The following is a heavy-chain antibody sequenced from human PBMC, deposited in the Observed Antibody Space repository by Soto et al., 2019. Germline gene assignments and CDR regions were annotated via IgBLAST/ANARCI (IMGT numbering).Heavy chain of an antibody. Sequence: ASVKVSCKSSVYTFNTYGINWVRQAPGQGLELMGWISAYDGKTTYAEKFQGRVTLTTDTSTSTAYMELRSLRSDDTAIYYCARDPHEFWTSYWFDPWGQGTPVTSPQ. CDR3: ARDPHEFWTSYWFDP. J-gene: IGHJ5*02. CDR1: VYTFNTYG. V-gene: IGHV1-18*01. CDR2: ISAYDGKT. D-gene: IGHD3-3*01.